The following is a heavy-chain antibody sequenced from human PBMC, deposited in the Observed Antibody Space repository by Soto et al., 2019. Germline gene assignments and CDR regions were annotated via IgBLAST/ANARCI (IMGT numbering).Heavy chain of an antibody. CDR1: GFTFDEYG. V-gene: IGHV3-9*01. J-gene: IGHJ4*02. D-gene: IGHD3-16*01. CDR2: ISWNSGSI. CDR3: VKVGGGRYGSYYFDY. Sequence: PGGSLRLSCAASGFTFDEYGMHWVRQAPGKGLEWVSGISWNSGSIGYADSVKGRFTISRDDAKNSLYLQMNSLRAEDTALYYCVKVGGGRYGSYYFDYWGRGTLVTVSS.